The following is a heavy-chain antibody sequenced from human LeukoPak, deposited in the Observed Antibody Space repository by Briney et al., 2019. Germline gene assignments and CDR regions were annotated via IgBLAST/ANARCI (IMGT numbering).Heavy chain of an antibody. D-gene: IGHD5-12*01. CDR2: IKPDGSDT. CDR3: ARGKYGGYFIDY. Sequence: PGGSLRLSCGASGFTFTTHWIHWVRQAPGKGLVWVSRIKPDGSDTNYADSVKGRFTISRDNAKSTVYLQMNSLRAEDTAVYYCARGKYGGYFIDYWGQGPLVTVPS. V-gene: IGHV3-74*01. J-gene: IGHJ4*02. CDR1: GFTFTTHW.